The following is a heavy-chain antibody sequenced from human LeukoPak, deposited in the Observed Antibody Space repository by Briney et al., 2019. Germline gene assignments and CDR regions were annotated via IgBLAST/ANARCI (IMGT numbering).Heavy chain of an antibody. CDR3: AREVAGTWAFDI. D-gene: IGHD6-19*01. V-gene: IGHV6-1*01. CDR2: TFYRSNWYD. Sequence: SQTLSLTFAISGDSVSINTAAWNWIRQSPSRGLEWLGRTFYRSNWYDDYAASVKSRITINPDTSKNQFSLHLKSVTPEDTAVYYCAREVAGTWAFDIWGQGTRVTVSS. J-gene: IGHJ3*02. CDR1: GDSVSINTAA.